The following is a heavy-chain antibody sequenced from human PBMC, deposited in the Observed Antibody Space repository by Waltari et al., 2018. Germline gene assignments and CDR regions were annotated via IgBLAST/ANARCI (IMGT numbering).Heavy chain of an antibody. V-gene: IGHV1-69*01. CDR2: IIPIFGTA. J-gene: IGHJ3*02. CDR1: GVTFSSYA. CDR3: AREDPTTVTRGAFDI. D-gene: IGHD4-17*01. Sequence: QVQLVQSGAEVKKPGSSVKVSCKASGVTFSSYAISWVRQAPGQGLGWMGGIIPIFGTANYAQKFQGRVTITAYESTSTAYMELSRLRSEDTAVYYCAREDPTTVTRGAFDIWGQGTMVTVSS.